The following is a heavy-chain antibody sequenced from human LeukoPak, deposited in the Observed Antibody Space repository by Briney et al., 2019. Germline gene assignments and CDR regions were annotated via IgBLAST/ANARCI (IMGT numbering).Heavy chain of an antibody. CDR1: GFTFDDYA. D-gene: IGHD6-6*01. CDR2: ISWNSGSI. CDR3: AKEQYSRPPFDY. Sequence: GRSLRLSCAASGFTFDDYAMHWVRQAPGKGLEWVSGISWNSGSIGCADSVKGRFTISRDNAKNSLYLQMNSLRAEDTALYYCAKEQYSRPPFDYWGQGTLVTVSS. J-gene: IGHJ4*02. V-gene: IGHV3-9*01.